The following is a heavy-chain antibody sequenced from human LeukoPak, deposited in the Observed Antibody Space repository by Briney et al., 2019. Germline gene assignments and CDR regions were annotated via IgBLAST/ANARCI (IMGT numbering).Heavy chain of an antibody. J-gene: IGHJ3*02. D-gene: IGHD1-26*01. CDR2: TKNKAYSYNT. V-gene: IGHV3-72*01. Sequence: QTGGSLRLSCAASGFTFTDHFVEWVRQAPGKGLEWVGRTKNKAYSYNTEYAASVKGRFTISRDESNNSLYIQMNFLTSEDTAVYYCARGYFSGNYHFPFDIWGQGTMVTVSS. CDR1: GFTFTDHF. CDR3: ARGYFSGNYHFPFDI.